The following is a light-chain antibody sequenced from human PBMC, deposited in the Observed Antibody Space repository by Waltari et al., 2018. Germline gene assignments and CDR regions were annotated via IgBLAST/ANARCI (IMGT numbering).Light chain of an antibody. CDR2: WAS. Sequence: EIVLTQSPATLSLSPGERATLSCRSSQSVLSNNQNYLAWYQQKPGQPPKLLIYWASTRAAGVPDRFGGSGSGTDFTLTISSLQAEDVAVYYCQQHHSAPLTFGGGTKVEI. J-gene: IGKJ4*01. V-gene: IGKV4-1*01. CDR3: QQHHSAPLT. CDR1: QSVLSNNQNY.